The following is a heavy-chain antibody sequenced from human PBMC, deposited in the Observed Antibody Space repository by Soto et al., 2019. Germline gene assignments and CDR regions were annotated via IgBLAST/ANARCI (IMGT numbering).Heavy chain of an antibody. CDR1: GFTFSSYW. V-gene: IGHV3-7*01. D-gene: IGHD3-10*01. J-gene: IGHJ4*02. CDR2: IKQDGSEK. CDR3: ARLVFTTDYYIFTVASFDY. Sequence: EVQLVESGGGLVQPGGSLRLSCAASGFTFSSYWMSWVRQAPGKGLEWVANIKQDGSEKYYVDSVKGGCTISRDIAKKSLYLQMNSLRAEDTVVYYCARLVFTTDYYIFTVASFDYWGQGTLVTVSS.